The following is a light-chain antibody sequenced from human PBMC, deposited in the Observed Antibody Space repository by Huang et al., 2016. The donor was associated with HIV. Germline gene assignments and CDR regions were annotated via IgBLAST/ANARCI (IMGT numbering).Light chain of an antibody. J-gene: IGKJ1*01. CDR3: QQYYSSPQT. CDR1: PRVYASSTSKNY. Sequence: DIIMSQSPDSLTVSLGEGATLNCRSSPRVYASSTSKNYKAWFQQKPGQPPRLLLFWASSREFGVPDRFSGSGSGTHFTLTIANLQPEDAAIYYCQQYYSSPQTFGQGTRV. CDR2: WAS. V-gene: IGKV4-1*01.